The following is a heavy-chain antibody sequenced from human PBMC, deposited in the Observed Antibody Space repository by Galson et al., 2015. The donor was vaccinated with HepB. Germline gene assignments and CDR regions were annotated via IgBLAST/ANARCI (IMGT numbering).Heavy chain of an antibody. CDR2: ISAYNGNT. CDR1: GYTFTSYG. D-gene: IGHD5-18*01. Sequence: SVKVSCKASGYTFTSYGISWVRQAPGQGLEWMGWISAYNGNTNYAQKLQGRVTMTTDTSTSTAYMELRSLRSDDTAVYYCARLNVDTAMGSDYYYYGMDVWGQGTTVTVSS. J-gene: IGHJ6*02. V-gene: IGHV1-18*01. CDR3: ARLNVDTAMGSDYYYYGMDV.